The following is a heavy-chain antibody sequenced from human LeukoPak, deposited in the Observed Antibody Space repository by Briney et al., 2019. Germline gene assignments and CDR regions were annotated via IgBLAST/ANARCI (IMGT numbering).Heavy chain of an antibody. D-gene: IGHD3-10*01. CDR3: ARGAGRYYYYMDV. CDR1: GGSISSYY. Sequence: SETLSLTCTVSGGSISSYYWSWIRQPPGKGLEWIGYIYYTGSTKYNPSLKSRLNISLDTPKIHFSLKLISVTAADTAVYYCARGAGRYYYYMDVWGKGTTVTISS. CDR2: IYYTGST. J-gene: IGHJ6*03. V-gene: IGHV4-59*01.